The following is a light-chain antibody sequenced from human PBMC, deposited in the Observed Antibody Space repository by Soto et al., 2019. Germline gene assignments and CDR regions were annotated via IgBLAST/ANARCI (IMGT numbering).Light chain of an antibody. CDR3: QQFNSYPRT. Sequence: DIQLTQSPSFLSASVGDRVSITCRASQGINTYLVWYQQKPGKAPKLLIYAASTLQSGVPQRFSGSGSGTEFTLTISSLQPEDFATYYCQQFNSYPRTFGQGTKVEIK. CDR1: QGINTY. V-gene: IGKV1-9*01. CDR2: AAS. J-gene: IGKJ1*01.